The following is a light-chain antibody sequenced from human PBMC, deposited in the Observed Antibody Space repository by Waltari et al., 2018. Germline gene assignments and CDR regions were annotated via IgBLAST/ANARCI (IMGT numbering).Light chain of an antibody. V-gene: IGKV3-11*01. Sequence: EVVLTQSPATLSLSPGERATLSCRASQSVDIYLAWYQQKPGQAPRLLIYDASNRATGIPARFSGSGSGTDFTLTISSLEPEDFAVYYCQQRKIWPPLTFGWGTKVEIK. CDR1: QSVDIY. J-gene: IGKJ4*01. CDR3: QQRKIWPPLT. CDR2: DAS.